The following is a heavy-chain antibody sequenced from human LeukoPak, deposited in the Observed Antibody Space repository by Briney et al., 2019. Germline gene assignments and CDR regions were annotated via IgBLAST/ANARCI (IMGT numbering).Heavy chain of an antibody. CDR2: LGESSSYI. CDR1: GFTLRSYR. J-gene: IGHJ4*02. V-gene: IGHV3-21*01. Sequence: TGGPLRLSCAASGFTLRSYRLNWVRQAQGRGLEWFSSLGESSSYIYYAGSVKGRFTISRDNAENSLYLQMNSLRAEDTAVYYCARELRAGYCTNGVCHTPFDYWGQGTLVTVSS. D-gene: IGHD2-8*01. CDR3: ARELRAGYCTNGVCHTPFDY.